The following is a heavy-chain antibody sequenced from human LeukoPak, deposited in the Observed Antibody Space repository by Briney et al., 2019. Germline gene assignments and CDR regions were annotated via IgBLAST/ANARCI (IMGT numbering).Heavy chain of an antibody. D-gene: IGHD5-12*01. CDR2: ISAYNGNT. CDR3: ARDPPLYSGYDYSSSRGGKFFDY. Sequence: ASVKVSCKASGYTFTSYGISWVRQAPGQGLEWMGWISAYNGNTNYAQKLQGRVTMTTDISTSTAYMELRSLRSDDTAVYYCARDPPLYSGYDYSSSRGGKFFDYWGQGTLVTVSS. CDR1: GYTFTSYG. J-gene: IGHJ4*02. V-gene: IGHV1-18*01.